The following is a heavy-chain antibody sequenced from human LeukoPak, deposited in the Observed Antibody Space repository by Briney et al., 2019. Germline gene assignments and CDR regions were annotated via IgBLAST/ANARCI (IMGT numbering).Heavy chain of an antibody. V-gene: IGHV4-59*01. CDR2: IYHSGST. D-gene: IGHD3-22*01. Sequence: PSETLSLTCTVSGGSISNYYWSSIRQPPGKELEWIGYIYHSGSTNYNPSLKSRVTISQDTSKNQFSLKLSSVTAADTAVYYCARNADDSSSYPYFDYWGQGTLVTVSS. CDR3: ARNADDSSSYPYFDY. J-gene: IGHJ4*02. CDR1: GGSISNYY.